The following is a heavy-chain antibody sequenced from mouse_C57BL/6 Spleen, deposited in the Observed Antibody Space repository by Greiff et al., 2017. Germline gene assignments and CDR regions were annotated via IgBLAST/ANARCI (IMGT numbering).Heavy chain of an antibody. CDR2: INPSSGYT. CDR3: ASGGPYGTLFAY. D-gene: IGHD1-1*01. J-gene: IGHJ3*01. CDR1: GYTFTSYT. V-gene: IGHV1-4*01. Sequence: QVQLQQSGAELARPGASVKMSCKASGYTFTSYTMHWVKQRPGQGLEWIGYINPSSGYTKYNQTFKDKATLTADKSSSTAYMQLSSLTSEDSAVYYCASGGPYGTLFAYWGQGTLVTVSA.